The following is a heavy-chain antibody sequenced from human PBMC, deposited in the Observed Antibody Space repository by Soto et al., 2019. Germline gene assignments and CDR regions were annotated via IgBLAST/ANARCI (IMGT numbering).Heavy chain of an antibody. CDR2: IIPIFGTA. CDR3: ARGRGCSGGSCYANEFDY. D-gene: IGHD2-15*01. V-gene: IGHV1-69*01. J-gene: IGHJ4*02. Sequence: QVQLVQSGAEVKKPGSSVKVSCKASGGTFSSYAISWLRQAPGQVLEWMGGIIPIFGTANYAQKFQGRVTITADESTRTAYMERSSLRSEDTAVYYCARGRGCSGGSCYANEFDYWGQGTLVTVSS. CDR1: GGTFSSYA.